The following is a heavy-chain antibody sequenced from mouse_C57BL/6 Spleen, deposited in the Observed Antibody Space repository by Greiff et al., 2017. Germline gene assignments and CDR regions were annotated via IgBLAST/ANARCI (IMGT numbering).Heavy chain of an antibody. V-gene: IGHV2-2*01. Sequence: VKLMESGPGLVQPSQSLSITCTVSGFSLTSYGVHWVRQSPGKGLEWLGVIWSGGSTDYNAAFISRLSISKDNSKSQVFFKMNSLQADDTAIYYCARTIVTTPYYFDYWDQGTTLTVSS. CDR2: IWSGGST. CDR3: ARTIVTTPYYFDY. CDR1: GFSLTSYG. D-gene: IGHD2-5*01. J-gene: IGHJ2*01.